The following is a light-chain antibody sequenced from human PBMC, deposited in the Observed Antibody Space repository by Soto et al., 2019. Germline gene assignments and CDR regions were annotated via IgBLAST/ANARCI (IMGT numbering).Light chain of an antibody. V-gene: IGLV1-51*02. J-gene: IGLJ1*01. CDR3: GTWDSNLSAFV. Sequence: QSVLTQPPSVSAAPGQKVTISCSGSSFNIGNNYASWYQQLPGTAPKLLIYENNKRPSGIPDRLSGSKSGTSATLGITGLQTGDEADYYCGTWDSNLSAFVFGTGTKVTVL. CDR1: SFNIGNNY. CDR2: ENN.